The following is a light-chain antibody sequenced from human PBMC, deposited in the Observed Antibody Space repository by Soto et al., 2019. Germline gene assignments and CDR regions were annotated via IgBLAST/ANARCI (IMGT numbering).Light chain of an antibody. CDR2: EVI. Sequence: QSALTXPPSXXXXXGQSVTISCTGSXXDIGDSNYVSWYQQHPRKAPKLIISEVINRPSGVPDRFSASKSGNTASLTISGLQAEDEADYYCASKAGSSRHVVFGGGTKLTVL. CDR1: XXDIGDSNY. J-gene: IGLJ2*01. V-gene: IGLV2-8*01. CDR3: ASKAGSSRHVV.